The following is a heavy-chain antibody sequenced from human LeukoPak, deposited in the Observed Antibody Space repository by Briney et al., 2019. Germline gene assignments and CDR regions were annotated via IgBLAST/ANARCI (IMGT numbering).Heavy chain of an antibody. CDR1: GGTFSSYA. CDR2: ISAYNGNT. D-gene: IGHD3-22*01. V-gene: IGHV1-18*01. Sequence: ASVKVSCKASGGTFSSYAISWVRQAPGQGLEWMGWISAYNGNTNYAQKLQGRVTMTTDTSTSTAYMELRSLRSDDTAVYYCARDSAYYYDSSGYDYFDYWGQGTLVTVSS. CDR3: ARDSAYYYDSSGYDYFDY. J-gene: IGHJ4*02.